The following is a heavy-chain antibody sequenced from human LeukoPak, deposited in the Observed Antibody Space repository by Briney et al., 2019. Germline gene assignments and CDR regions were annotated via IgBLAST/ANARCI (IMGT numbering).Heavy chain of an antibody. D-gene: IGHD2-2*01. CDR2: IKSKTDGGTT. V-gene: IGHV3-15*01. Sequence: GESLKISCAASGFTFSNAWMSWVRQAPGKGLEWVGRIKSKTDGGTTDYAAPVKGRFTISRDDSKNTLYLQMNSLKTEDTAVYYCTTDQGRYCSSTSCYVFDYWGQGTLVTVSS. CDR3: TTDQGRYCSSTSCYVFDY. J-gene: IGHJ4*02. CDR1: GFTFSNAW.